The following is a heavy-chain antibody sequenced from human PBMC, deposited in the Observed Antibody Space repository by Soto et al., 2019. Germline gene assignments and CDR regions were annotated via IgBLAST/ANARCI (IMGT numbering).Heavy chain of an antibody. Sequence: GGSLRLSCAASGFTVSSNYMSWVRQAPGKGLEWVSVIYSGGSTYYADSVKGRFTISRHNSKNTLYLQMNSLRAEDTAVDYCARDKETIFGVVSDYYYYYYMDVWGKGTTVTVSS. CDR1: GFTVSSNY. J-gene: IGHJ6*03. V-gene: IGHV3-53*04. D-gene: IGHD3-3*01. CDR3: ARDKETIFGVVSDYYYYYYMDV. CDR2: IYSGGST.